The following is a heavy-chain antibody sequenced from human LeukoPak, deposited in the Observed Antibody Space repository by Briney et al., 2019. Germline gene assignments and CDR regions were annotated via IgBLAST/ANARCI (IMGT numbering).Heavy chain of an antibody. CDR3: AKRRGLELTYYYHMDV. CDR2: IKEDGSEK. CDR1: GFTFRSYW. D-gene: IGHD1-7*01. J-gene: IGHJ6*03. V-gene: IGHV3-7*03. Sequence: GGSLRLSCAASGFTFRSYWMSWVRQAPGKKPEWVANIKEDGSEKYYDDSVRGRFTISRDNSKNTLYLQMNSLRADDTAVYYCAKRRGLELTYYYHMDVWGKGTTVTVSS.